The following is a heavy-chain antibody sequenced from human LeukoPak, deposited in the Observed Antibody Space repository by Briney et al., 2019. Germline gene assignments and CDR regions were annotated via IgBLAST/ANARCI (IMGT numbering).Heavy chain of an antibody. J-gene: IGHJ6*03. CDR3: ARVVGSSSWYLAVKSGLYYYYYMDV. V-gene: IGHV4-59*11. D-gene: IGHD6-13*01. CDR2: IYYSGST. CDR1: GGSISSHY. Sequence: SETLSLTCTVSGGSISSHYWSWIQQPPGKGLEWIGYIYYSGSTNYNPSLKSRVTISVDTSKNQFSLKLSSVTAADTAVYYCARVVGSSSWYLAVKSGLYYYYYMDVWGKGTTVTVSS.